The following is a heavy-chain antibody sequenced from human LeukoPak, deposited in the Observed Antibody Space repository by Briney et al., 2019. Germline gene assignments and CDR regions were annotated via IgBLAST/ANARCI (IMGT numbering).Heavy chain of an antibody. Sequence: GGSLRLSCAASGFTLSNYDMNWVRQAPGKGPEWVSSISTGSRYIYYTDSLRGRFTISRDDAKNTLYLQMNSLRAEDTAVYYCARADCSSSTCYLRRSWFDPWGQGTLVTVSS. J-gene: IGHJ5*02. V-gene: IGHV3-21*06. CDR3: ARADCSSSTCYLRRSWFDP. CDR2: ISTGSRYI. CDR1: GFTLSNYD. D-gene: IGHD2-2*01.